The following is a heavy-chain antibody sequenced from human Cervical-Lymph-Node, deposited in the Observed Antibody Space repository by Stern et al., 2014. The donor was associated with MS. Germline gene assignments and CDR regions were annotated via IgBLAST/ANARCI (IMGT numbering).Heavy chain of an antibody. CDR3: AHNQITLYGVGNVGFDY. V-gene: IGHV2-5*02. J-gene: IGHJ4*02. CDR1: GFLLASAGVG. Sequence: QVTLRESGPALVRPTQTLTLTCNFSGFLLASAGVGVGWIRQPPGKALEWLALIYGDDDKRYNPSLRSRLTIAKDSFTNQVFLTMTNVGLTDTATYYCAHNQITLYGVGNVGFDYWGQGTLVTVSS. CDR2: IYGDDDK. D-gene: IGHD3-3*01.